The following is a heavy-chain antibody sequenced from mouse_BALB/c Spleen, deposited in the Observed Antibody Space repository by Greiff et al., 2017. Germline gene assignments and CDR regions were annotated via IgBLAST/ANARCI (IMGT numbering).Heavy chain of an antibody. CDR3: AREGGSSLGWFAY. Sequence: VQLKESGPELVKPGASVKISCKASGYTFTDYNMHWVKQSHGKSLEWIGYIYPYNGGTGYNQKFKSKATLTVDNSSSTAYMELRSLTSEDSAVYYCAREGGSSLGWFAYWGQGTLVTVSA. CDR2: IYPYNGGT. J-gene: IGHJ3*01. CDR1: GYTFTDYN. D-gene: IGHD1-1*01. V-gene: IGHV1S29*02.